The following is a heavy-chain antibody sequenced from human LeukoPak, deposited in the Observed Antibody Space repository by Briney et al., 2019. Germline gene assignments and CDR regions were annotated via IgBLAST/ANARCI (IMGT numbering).Heavy chain of an antibody. J-gene: IGHJ4*02. V-gene: IGHV4-39*02. CDR3: ARDKGSSSGDY. CDR2: IYYSGST. CDR1: GGSISSSSYY. Sequence: PSETLSLTCTVSGGSISSSSYYWGWIRQPPGKGLEWIGSIYYSGSTYYNPSLKSRVTISVDTSKNQFSLKLSSVTAADTAVYYCARDKGSSSGDYWGQGTLVTVSS. D-gene: IGHD6-6*01.